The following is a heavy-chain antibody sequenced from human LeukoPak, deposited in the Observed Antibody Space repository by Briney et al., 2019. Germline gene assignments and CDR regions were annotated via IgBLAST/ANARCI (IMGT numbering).Heavy chain of an antibody. CDR1: GRSFSGYY. CDR2: INHSGST. D-gene: IGHD4-11*01. Sequence: SETLSLTCAVYGRSFSGYYWSWIRQPPGKGLEWIGEINHSGSTNYNPSLKSRVTISVDTSKNQFSLKLSSVTAADTAVYYCVRRSSNYGPNKAFDIWGQGTMVTVSS. V-gene: IGHV4-34*01. CDR3: VRRSSNYGPNKAFDI. J-gene: IGHJ3*02.